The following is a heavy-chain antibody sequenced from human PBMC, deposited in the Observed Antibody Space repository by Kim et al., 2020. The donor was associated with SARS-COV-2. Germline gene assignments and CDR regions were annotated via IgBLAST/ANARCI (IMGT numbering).Heavy chain of an antibody. CDR3: ARGRAGVVPAPILGIGPHCDYCIMDV. J-gene: IGHJ6*02. CDR2: INHSEAV. Sequence: SETLSLTCAVYGGSFSSYYWSWIRQPPGTGLEWIGEINHSEAVNHNPTLKSRVTVSMDTSKNQFSLNLTSVTAADTGFYYCARGRAGVVPAPILGIGPHCDYCIMDVWGHGNPVTVSS. D-gene: IGHD2-2*02. V-gene: IGHV4-34*01. CDR1: GGSFSSYY.